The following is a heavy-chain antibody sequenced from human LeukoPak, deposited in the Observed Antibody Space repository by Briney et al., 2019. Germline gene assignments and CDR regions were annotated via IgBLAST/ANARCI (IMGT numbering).Heavy chain of an antibody. CDR3: ARHLSGSKDY. CDR2: ILYSGTT. Sequence: PSETLSLTCTVSGGSISTTNPYWGWIRQPPGKGLEWIGSILYSGTTYHNPSLKSRVTISVDTSKSQLSLKLTSVTAADTAVYFCARHLSGSKDYWGQGILITVSS. CDR1: GGSISTTNPY. J-gene: IGHJ4*02. V-gene: IGHV4-39*01. D-gene: IGHD3-10*01.